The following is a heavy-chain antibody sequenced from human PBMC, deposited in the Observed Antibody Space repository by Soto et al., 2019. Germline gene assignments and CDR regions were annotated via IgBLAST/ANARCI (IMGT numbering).Heavy chain of an antibody. CDR1: GDSLSSGGYY. CDR3: ARDYSGGYYWFDP. CDR2: IYYTGTT. Sequence: PSETLSLTCTVSGDSLSSGGYYWTWIRQLPGKGLEWIGYIYYTGTTKYNPSLKSRLTMSVDTSKNQFSLKLSSVTAADTAVYYCARDYSGGYYWFDPWGQGTLVTVSS. V-gene: IGHV4-31*03. D-gene: IGHD6-19*01. J-gene: IGHJ5*02.